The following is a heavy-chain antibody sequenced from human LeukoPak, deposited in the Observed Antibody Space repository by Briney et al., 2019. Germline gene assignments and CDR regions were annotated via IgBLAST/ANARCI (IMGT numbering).Heavy chain of an antibody. V-gene: IGHV3-33*01. CDR3: ARNYGSGRGSDALDI. Sequence: GRSLRLSCAASGFTFSNYGMHWVRQAPGEGLEWVAVIWYDGNNKNYADSVKGRFTISRDNSKNTLYLQMNSLRAEDTAVYYCARNYGSGRGSDALDIWGQGTMVTVSS. D-gene: IGHD3-10*01. J-gene: IGHJ3*02. CDR2: IWYDGNNK. CDR1: GFTFSNYG.